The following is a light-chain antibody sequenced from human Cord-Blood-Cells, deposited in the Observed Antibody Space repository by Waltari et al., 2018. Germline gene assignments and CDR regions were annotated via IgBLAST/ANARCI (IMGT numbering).Light chain of an antibody. CDR2: EGS. CDR3: CSYAGSSTVV. J-gene: IGLJ2*01. CDR1: SSDVGSYNL. Sequence: QSALTQSASVSGSPGQSITISCPGTSSDVGSYNLVSWYHQHPGKAPKLMIYEGSKRPSGVSNRFSGSKSGNTASLTSSGRQAEDEADYYCCSYAGSSTVVFGGGTKLTVL. V-gene: IGLV2-23*01.